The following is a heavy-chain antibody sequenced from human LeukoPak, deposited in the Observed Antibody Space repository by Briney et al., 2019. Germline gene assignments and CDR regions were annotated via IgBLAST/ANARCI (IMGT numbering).Heavy chain of an antibody. CDR2: INPSGGST. J-gene: IGHJ6*03. D-gene: IGHD1-26*01. Sequence: GASVKVSCKASGGTFSSYAISWVRQAPGQGLEWMGIINPSGGSTSYAQKFQGRVTMTRDTSTSTVYMELSSLRSEDTAVYYCARSIVGSYLFYYYYYMDVWGKGTTVTVSS. CDR3: ARSIVGSYLFYYYYYMDV. CDR1: GGTFSSYA. V-gene: IGHV1-46*01.